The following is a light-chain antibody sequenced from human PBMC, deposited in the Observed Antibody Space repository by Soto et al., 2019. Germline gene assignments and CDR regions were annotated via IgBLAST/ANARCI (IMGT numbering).Light chain of an antibody. Sequence: NFMLTQPHSVSESPGKTATISCTRSSGSIADNYVQWYQQRPGSAPTIVIFEDNRRPSGVPDRFSGSIDRSSNSASLTISGLKTXDXXXYYCQSXXDSNVVFGGGTKLTVL. CDR2: EDN. J-gene: IGLJ3*02. CDR1: SGSIADNY. V-gene: IGLV6-57*04. CDR3: QSXXDSNVV.